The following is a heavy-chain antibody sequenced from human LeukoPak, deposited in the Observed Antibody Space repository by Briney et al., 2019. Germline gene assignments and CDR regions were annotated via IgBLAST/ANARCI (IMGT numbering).Heavy chain of an antibody. J-gene: IGHJ6*02. V-gene: IGHV3-7*03. CDR3: VRAMDV. Sequence: GGSLRLSCAASGFTFSSYWMNWVRQAPGKGPEWVANMKQDGSEKYYVDSVKGRFTISRGNAKNSLYLQMNSLRAEDTAVCYCVRAMDVWGQGTTVTVSS. CDR2: MKQDGSEK. CDR1: GFTFSSYW.